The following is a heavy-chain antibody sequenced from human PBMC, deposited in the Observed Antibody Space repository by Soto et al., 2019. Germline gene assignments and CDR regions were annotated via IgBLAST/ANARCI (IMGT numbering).Heavy chain of an antibody. V-gene: IGHV1-69*13. Sequence: SVKVSCKASGGTFSSYAISWVRQAPGQGLEWMGGIIPIFGTANYAQKFQGRVTITADESTSTAYMELSSLRSEDTAVYYCARGPYYYDSSGYYRDYYYYYGMDVWGQGTTVTVS. J-gene: IGHJ6*02. CDR2: IIPIFGTA. CDR1: GGTFSSYA. D-gene: IGHD3-22*01. CDR3: ARGPYYYDSSGYYRDYYYYYGMDV.